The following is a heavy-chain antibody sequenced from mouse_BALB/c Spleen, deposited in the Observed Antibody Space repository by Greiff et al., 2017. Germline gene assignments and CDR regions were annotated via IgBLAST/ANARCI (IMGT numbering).Heavy chain of an antibody. Sequence: EVKLQESGPGLVKPSQSLSLTCTVTGYSITSDYAWNWIRQFPGNKLEWMGYISYSGSTSYNPSLKSRISITRDTSKNQFFLQLNSVTTEDTATYYCARGTMITTNAMDYWGQGTSVTVSS. D-gene: IGHD2-4*01. CDR2: ISYSGST. V-gene: IGHV3-2*02. CDR1: GYSITSDYA. CDR3: ARGTMITTNAMDY. J-gene: IGHJ4*01.